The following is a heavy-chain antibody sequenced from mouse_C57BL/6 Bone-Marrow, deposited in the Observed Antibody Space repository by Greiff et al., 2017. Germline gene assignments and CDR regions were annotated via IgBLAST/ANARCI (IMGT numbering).Heavy chain of an antibody. J-gene: IGHJ2*01. CDR2: IDPETGGT. V-gene: IGHV1-15*01. Sequence: QVQLQPSGAELVRPGASVTLSCKASGYTFTDYEMHWVKQTPVHGLEWIGAIDPETGGTAYNQKVKDKAILTADKPPITAYIALRSVTSEDSAVYYCARLDYWGQGTTLTVSS. CDR3: ARLDY. CDR1: GYTFTDYE.